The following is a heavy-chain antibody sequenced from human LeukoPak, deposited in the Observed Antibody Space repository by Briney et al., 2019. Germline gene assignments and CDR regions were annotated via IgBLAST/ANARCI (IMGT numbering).Heavy chain of an antibody. CDR1: GFTFSDYY. Sequence: GGSLRLSCAASGFTFSDYYMSWIRQAPGKGLEWVSYISSSGSTIYYADSVKGRFTISRDNAKNSLYLQMNSLRAEDTAVYYCARGPGAAAAFYYYMDVWGKGTTVTVSS. J-gene: IGHJ6*03. CDR3: ARGPGAAAAFYYYMDV. D-gene: IGHD6-13*01. V-gene: IGHV3-11*01. CDR2: ISSSGSTI.